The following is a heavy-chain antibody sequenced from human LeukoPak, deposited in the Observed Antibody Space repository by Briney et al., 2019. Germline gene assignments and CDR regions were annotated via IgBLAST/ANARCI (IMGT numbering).Heavy chain of an antibody. CDR2: IYYSGST. V-gene: IGHV4-59*08. D-gene: IGHD3-22*01. CDR3: ARHASTMMVVG. CDR1: GGSISSYY. J-gene: IGHJ4*02. Sequence: SETLSLTCTVSGGSISSYYWSWIWQPPGKGLEWIGYIYYSGSTNYNPSLKSRVTISVDTSKNQFSLKLSSVTAADTAVYYCARHASTMMVVGWGQGTLVTVSS.